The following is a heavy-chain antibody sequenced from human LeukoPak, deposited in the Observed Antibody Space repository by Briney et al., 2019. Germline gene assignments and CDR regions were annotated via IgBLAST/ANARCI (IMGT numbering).Heavy chain of an antibody. J-gene: IGHJ4*02. CDR2: IIPIFGTA. Sequence: ASVKVSCKAFGGSFSSEAISWVPQAPGQGLEWMGGIIPIFGTANYAQKFQGRVTITTYESTSTAYMEVSSLRSEDTAVYYCGRKTGDCSSDRCYSIDYWGQGTLVTVSS. D-gene: IGHD2-15*01. CDR1: GGSFSSEA. V-gene: IGHV1-69*05. CDR3: GRKTGDCSSDRCYSIDY.